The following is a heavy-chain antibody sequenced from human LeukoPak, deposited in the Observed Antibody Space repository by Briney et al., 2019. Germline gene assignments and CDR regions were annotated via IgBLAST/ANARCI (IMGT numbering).Heavy chain of an antibody. CDR2: ISSSSSYI. V-gene: IGHV3-21*01. CDR1: GFTFSSYS. CDR3: ARDDYDFWSGYSPASLDAFDI. D-gene: IGHD3-3*01. J-gene: IGHJ3*02. Sequence: GGSLRLSCAASGFTFSSYSVNWVRQAPGKGLEWVSSISSSSSYIYYADSVKGRFTISRDNAKNSLYLQMDSLRAEDTAVYYCARDDYDFWSGYSPASLDAFDIWGQGTMVTVSS.